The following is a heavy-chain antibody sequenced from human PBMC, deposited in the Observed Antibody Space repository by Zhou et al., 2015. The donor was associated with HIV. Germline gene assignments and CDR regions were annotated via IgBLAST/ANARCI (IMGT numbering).Heavy chain of an antibody. D-gene: IGHD3-9*01. CDR2: ISAYNGNT. CDR1: GYTFTSYG. CDR3: AASKAPYYDILTGYYPRGVNAFDI. V-gene: IGHV1-18*01. Sequence: QVQLVQSGAEVKKPGASVKVSCKASGYTFTSYGISWVRQAPGQGLEWMGWISAYNGNTNYAQKLQGRVTMTTDTSTSTAYMELRSLRSDDTAVYYCAASKAPYYDILTGYYPRGVNAFDIWGQGTMVTVSS. J-gene: IGHJ3*02.